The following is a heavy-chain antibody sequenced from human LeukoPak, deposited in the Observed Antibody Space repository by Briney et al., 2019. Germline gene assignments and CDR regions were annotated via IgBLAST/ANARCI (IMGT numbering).Heavy chain of an antibody. V-gene: IGHV3-23*01. D-gene: IGHD1-1*01. CDR1: GFTFNDYA. Sequence: GGSLRLSCVVSGFTFNDYAMNWVRQAPGKGLEWVSAIGANGATFYKDSVEGRFTISRDRANNAVYLQMNSLRAEDSATYYCAKGGPGPLPGSHDHWGQGTLVTVSS. CDR2: IGANGAT. J-gene: IGHJ4*02. CDR3: AKGGPGPLPGSHDH.